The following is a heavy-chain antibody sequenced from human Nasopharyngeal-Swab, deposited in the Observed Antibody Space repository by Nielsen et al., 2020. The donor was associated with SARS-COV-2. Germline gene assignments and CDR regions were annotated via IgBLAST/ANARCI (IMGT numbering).Heavy chain of an antibody. CDR3: ARGPPRYDAFDI. V-gene: IGHV3-11*05. CDR2: ISSSSSYT. J-gene: IGHJ3*02. CDR1: GFTFSDYY. Sequence: GSLRLSCAASGFTFSDYYMSWIRQAPGKGLEWVSYISSSSSYTDYADSVKGRFTISRDNAKNSLYLQMNSLRAEDTAVYYCARGPPRYDAFDIWGQGTMVTVSS.